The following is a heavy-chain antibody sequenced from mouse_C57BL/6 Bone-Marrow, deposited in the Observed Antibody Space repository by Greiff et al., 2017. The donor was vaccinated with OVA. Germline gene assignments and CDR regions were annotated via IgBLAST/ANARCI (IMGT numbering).Heavy chain of an antibody. CDR1: GYTFTSYD. D-gene: IGHD1-1*01. CDR3: AREWNYYGSSYNFDY. Sequence: VKLMESGPELVKPGASVKLSCKASGYTFTSYDINWVKQRPGQGLEWIGWIYPRDGSTKYNEKFKGKATLTVDTSSSTAYMELHSLTSEDSAVYFCAREWNYYGSSYNFDYWGQGTTLTVSS. V-gene: IGHV1-85*01. CDR2: IYPRDGST. J-gene: IGHJ2*01.